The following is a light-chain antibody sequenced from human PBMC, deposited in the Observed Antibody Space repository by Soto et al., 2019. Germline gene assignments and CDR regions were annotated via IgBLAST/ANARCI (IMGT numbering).Light chain of an antibody. CDR3: QQRSIWPLT. CDR1: QSVSSY. CDR2: DAS. Sequence: SPGERATLSCRASQSVSSYLAWYQQKPGQXXRXXXYDASNRATGIPARFSGSRYGTDFTLTISSLEPEDFAVYYCQQRSIWPLTFGGGTKVDIK. J-gene: IGKJ4*01. V-gene: IGKV3-11*01.